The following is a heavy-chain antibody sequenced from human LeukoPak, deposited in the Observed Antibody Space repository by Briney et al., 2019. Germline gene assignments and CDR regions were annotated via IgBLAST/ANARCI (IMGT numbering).Heavy chain of an antibody. CDR1: GYTFTSYG. V-gene: IGHV1-18*01. Sequence: ASVKVSCKASGYTFTSYGISWVRQAPGRGLEWVGWISAYNGNTNYAQKLHGRVTMTTDTSTSTAYMELRSLRSADTAVYYCAIGDAVVPAAPSFDYWGQGTLVTVSS. D-gene: IGHD2-2*01. CDR3: AIGDAVVPAAPSFDY. CDR2: ISAYNGNT. J-gene: IGHJ4*02.